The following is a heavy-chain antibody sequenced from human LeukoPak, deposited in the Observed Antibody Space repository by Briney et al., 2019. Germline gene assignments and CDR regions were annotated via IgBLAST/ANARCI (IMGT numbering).Heavy chain of an antibody. CDR3: ARIEYSSGWYYFDY. J-gene: IGHJ4*02. V-gene: IGHV4-59*01. CDR2: IYYSGST. CDR1: GGSISSYY. Sequence: PSETLSLTCTVSGGSISSYYWSWIRQPPGKGLDWIGYIYYSGSTNYNPSLKSRVTISVDTSKNQFSLKLSSVTAADTAVYYCARIEYSSGWYYFDYWGQGTLVTVSS. D-gene: IGHD6-19*01.